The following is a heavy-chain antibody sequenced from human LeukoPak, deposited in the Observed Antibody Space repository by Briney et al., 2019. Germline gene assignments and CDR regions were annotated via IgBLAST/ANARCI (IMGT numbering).Heavy chain of an antibody. D-gene: IGHD6-13*01. V-gene: IGHV3-23*01. CDR1: GFTFSSYA. CDR2: ISGSGGST. Sequence: GGSLRLSCAASGFTFSSYAMSWVRQAPGKGLEWVSAISGSGGSTYYADSVKGRFTISRDNSKNTLYLQMNSLRAEDTAVYYCAARIAAAGRYYYHGMDVWGQGTTVTVSS. CDR3: AARIAAAGRYYYHGMDV. J-gene: IGHJ6*02.